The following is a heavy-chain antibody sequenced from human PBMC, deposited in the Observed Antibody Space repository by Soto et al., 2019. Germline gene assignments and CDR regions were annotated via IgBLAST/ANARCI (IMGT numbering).Heavy chain of an antibody. Sequence: PGGSLRLSCKGSGFTFRDYAISWVRQAPGKGLQWVGFMRAKAFGGTTEYATFVKGRFTISRDDSKSVAYLQMNSLETEDTAVYYCTREGAYTSPPYYYFYAMDVRGQGTRVTAPQ. V-gene: IGHV3-49*04. CDR1: GFTFRDYA. CDR2: MRAKAFGGTT. J-gene: IGHJ6*01. CDR3: TREGAYTSPPYYYFYAMDV. D-gene: IGHD2-2*01.